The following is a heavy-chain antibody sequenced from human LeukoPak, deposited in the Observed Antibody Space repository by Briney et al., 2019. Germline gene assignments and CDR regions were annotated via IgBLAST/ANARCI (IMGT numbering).Heavy chain of an antibody. CDR1: GGSFSGYY. V-gene: IGHV4-34*01. CDR2: INHSGST. D-gene: IGHD6-6*01. J-gene: IGHJ6*03. Sequence: PSETLSLACAVYGGSFSGYYWSWIRQPPGKGLEWIGEINHSGSTNYNPSLKSRVTISVDTSKNQFSLKLSSVTAADTAVYYCARIIAARLVVYYYYYMDAWGKGTTVTVSS. CDR3: ARIIAARLVVYYYYYMDA.